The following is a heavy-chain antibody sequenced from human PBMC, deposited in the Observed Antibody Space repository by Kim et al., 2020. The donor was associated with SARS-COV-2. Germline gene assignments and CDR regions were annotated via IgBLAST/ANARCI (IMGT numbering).Heavy chain of an antibody. CDR2: IKQDGSEK. CDR1: GFTVSNYG. J-gene: IGHJ4*02. CDR3: ARDLDSQEGY. V-gene: IGHV3-7*01. D-gene: IGHD1-1*01. Sequence: GGSLRLSCAASGFTVSNYGMSWVRQAPGKGLEWVSNIKQDGSEKYYVDSVKGRFTISRDNAKNSLYLQMNSLRAEDTAVYYCARDLDSQEGYWGQGTLVTVSS.